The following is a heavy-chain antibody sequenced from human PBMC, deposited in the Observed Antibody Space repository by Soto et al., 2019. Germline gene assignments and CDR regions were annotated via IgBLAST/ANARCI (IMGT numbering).Heavy chain of an antibody. Sequence: SQTLSLTCAISGDSVSSNSAAWNWIRQSPSRGLEWLGRTYYRSKWYNDYAVSVKSRITINPDTSKNQFSLQLNSVTPEDTAVYYCARDLSGDYDSSGYYWFDPWGKGPLVTVSS. CDR1: GDSVSSNSAA. V-gene: IGHV6-1*01. J-gene: IGHJ5*02. CDR2: TYYRSKWYN. CDR3: ARDLSGDYDSSGYYWFDP. D-gene: IGHD3-22*01.